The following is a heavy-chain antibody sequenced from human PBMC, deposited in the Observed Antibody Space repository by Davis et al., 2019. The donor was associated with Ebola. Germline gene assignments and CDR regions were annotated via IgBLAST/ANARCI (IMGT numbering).Heavy chain of an antibody. CDR2: ISYDGSNK. CDR1: GFTFSSYG. D-gene: IGHD6-13*01. J-gene: IGHJ4*02. CDR3: AKFSRAGDSV. V-gene: IGHV3-30*18. Sequence: GGSLRLSCAASGFTFSSYGMHWVRQAPGKGLEWVAVISYDGSNKYYADSVKGRFTVSRDNSKKTMYLQMNSLRAEDTAVYYCAKFSRAGDSVWGQGTLVTVSS.